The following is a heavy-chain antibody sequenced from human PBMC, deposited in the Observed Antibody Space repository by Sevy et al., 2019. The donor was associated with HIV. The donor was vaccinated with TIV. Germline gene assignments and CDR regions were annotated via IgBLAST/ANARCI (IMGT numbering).Heavy chain of an antibody. J-gene: IGHJ4*02. D-gene: IGHD1-26*01. CDR3: ARPRGGATYYFDY. V-gene: IGHV3-33*01. CDR1: GFTFSSYG. CDR2: IWYDGSNT. Sequence: GGSLRLSCAASGFTFSSYGLHWVRQAPGKGLEWVAVIWYDGSNTYYADSVKGRFTISRDNSKKTLYLQMNSLRAEDTAVYYCARPRGGATYYFDYWGQGTLVTVSS.